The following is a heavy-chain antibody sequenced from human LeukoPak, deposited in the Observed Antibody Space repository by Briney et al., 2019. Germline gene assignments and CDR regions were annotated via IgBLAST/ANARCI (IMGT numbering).Heavy chain of an antibody. V-gene: IGHV4-59*08. D-gene: IGHD3-10*01. J-gene: IGHJ4*02. CDR2: IHYSGST. CDR1: GGSINNYY. CDR3: ARHFNSGTYPFDY. Sequence: PSETLSLTCTVSGGSINNYYWSWIRQPPGKGPEWIGYIHYSGSTKYNPSLRSRVTISVDTSKNQFSLKLSSVTAADTAVYYCARHFNSGTYPFDYWGQGTLVTVSS.